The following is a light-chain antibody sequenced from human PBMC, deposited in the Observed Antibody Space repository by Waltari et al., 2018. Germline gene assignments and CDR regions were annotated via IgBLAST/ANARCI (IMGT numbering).Light chain of an antibody. CDR2: EDD. CDR1: GGSIASNY. J-gene: IGLJ3*02. V-gene: IGLV6-57*02. Sequence: NFLLTQPHSVSESPGKTVTISCTGSGGSIASNYVQWHRQRPGSAPTTVIYEDDQRPSGVPVRVAGSIDSSSNSASMTISGLKPEDEADYYCQSYDTGDLWVFGGGTKLTVL. CDR3: QSYDTGDLWV.